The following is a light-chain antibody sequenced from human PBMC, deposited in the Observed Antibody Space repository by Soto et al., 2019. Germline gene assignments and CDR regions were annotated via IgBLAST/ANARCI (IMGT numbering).Light chain of an antibody. CDR2: GAS. J-gene: IGKJ4*01. CDR1: QSVSSSY. Sequence: EIVLTQSPGTLSLSPGERATLSCRASQSVSSSYLAWYQQKPGQAPRLLIYGASSRATGIPDRFSGSGSGTAFTLTISRLEPADFAVYYCHQYDSSPLTFGGGTKVEIK. CDR3: HQYDSSPLT. V-gene: IGKV3-20*01.